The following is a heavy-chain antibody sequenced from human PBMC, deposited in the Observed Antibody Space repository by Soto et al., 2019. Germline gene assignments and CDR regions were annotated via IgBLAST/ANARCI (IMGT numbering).Heavy chain of an antibody. CDR3: AARYSGWLHKLEY. J-gene: IGHJ4*02. D-gene: IGHD1-26*01. CDR1: GFTLTSSD. CDR2: IVVGSRNT. V-gene: IGHV1-58*01. Sequence: SVKVSCEASGFTLTSSDVQRVRQARRQRLEWIGWIVVGSRNTNYAQKFQERGTSTRDMSTSPAYMELSHLRSEGPAVYYGAARYSGWLHKLEYWGQGTLVIVSS.